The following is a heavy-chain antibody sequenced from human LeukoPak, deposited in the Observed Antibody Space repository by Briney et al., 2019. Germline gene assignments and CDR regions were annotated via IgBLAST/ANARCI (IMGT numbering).Heavy chain of an antibody. V-gene: IGHV1-69*13. Sequence: SVKVSCKASGGTFSSYAISWVRQAPGQGLEWMGGIIPIFGTANYAQKFQGRVTITADESTSTAYMELSSLRSEDTAVYYFARAPYYYDSSGYYLPNPFDYWGQGTLVTVSS. CDR1: GGTFSSYA. CDR2: IIPIFGTA. J-gene: IGHJ4*02. D-gene: IGHD3-22*01. CDR3: ARAPYYYDSSGYYLPNPFDY.